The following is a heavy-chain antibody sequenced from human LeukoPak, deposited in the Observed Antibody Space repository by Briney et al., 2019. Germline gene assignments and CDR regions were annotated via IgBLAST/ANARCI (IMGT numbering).Heavy chain of an antibody. Sequence: SETLSLTCAVYGGSFSGYYWSWIRQPPGKGLEWIGSIYYSGSTYYNPSLKSRVTISVDTSKNQFSLKLSSVTAADTAVYYCARARHADTFDYWGQGTLVTVSS. D-gene: IGHD5-18*01. V-gene: IGHV4-34*01. CDR1: GGSFSGYY. CDR3: ARARHADTFDY. CDR2: IYYSGST. J-gene: IGHJ4*02.